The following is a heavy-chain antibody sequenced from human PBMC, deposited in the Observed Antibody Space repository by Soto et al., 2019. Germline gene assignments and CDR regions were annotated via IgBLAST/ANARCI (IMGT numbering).Heavy chain of an antibody. D-gene: IGHD6-19*01. CDR2: ISSGRGTV. J-gene: IGHJ2*01. CDR3: ARLYGAVAGLYWYFDL. Sequence: SLRLSCAASGFTFSSYSMNWVRQAPGKGLEWVSYISSGRGTVYYADSVKGRFTISRDNAKTSLYLQMNSLRDEDTAVYYCARLYGAVAGLYWYFDLWGRGTLVTVSS. CDR1: GFTFSSYS. V-gene: IGHV3-48*02.